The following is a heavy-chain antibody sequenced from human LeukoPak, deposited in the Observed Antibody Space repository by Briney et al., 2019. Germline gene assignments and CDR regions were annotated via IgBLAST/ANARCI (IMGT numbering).Heavy chain of an antibody. D-gene: IGHD3-22*01. CDR3: TRRAYYDSSGYNPTAGYFDL. CDR1: GGSMFSYY. V-gene: IGHV4-4*08. CDR2: VYSNGMT. J-gene: IGHJ2*01. Sequence: SETLPLTCSVSGGSMFSYYWNWIRQSPGKGLEWIGFVYSNGMTTYNPSLRSRGTISIATSRNQFSLRLTSVTAADTATYYCTRRAYYDSSGYNPTAGYFDLWGRGTLVTVSS.